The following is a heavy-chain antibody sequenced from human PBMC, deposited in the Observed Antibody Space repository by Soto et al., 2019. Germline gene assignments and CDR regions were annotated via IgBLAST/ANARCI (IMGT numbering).Heavy chain of an antibody. CDR3: ARSKENIVVVVAGSDAFDI. Sequence: RGESLKISCKGSGYSFPSYWLGWVRQMPGKGLDWMGIIYPGDSDTRYSPSFQGQVTISADKSISTAYLQWSSLKASDTAMYYCARSKENIVVVVAGSDAFDIWGQGTMVTVSS. J-gene: IGHJ3*02. D-gene: IGHD2-15*01. V-gene: IGHV5-51*01. CDR2: IYPGDSDT. CDR1: GYSFPSYW.